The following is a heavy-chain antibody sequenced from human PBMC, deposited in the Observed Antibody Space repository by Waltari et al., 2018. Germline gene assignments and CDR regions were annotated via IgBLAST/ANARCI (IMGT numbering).Heavy chain of an antibody. V-gene: IGHV1-2*02. CDR1: GYTFTGYY. J-gene: IGHJ6*02. CDR3: ARGKRPYYYYYGMDV. CDR2: INPNSGGT. Sequence: QVQLVQSGAEVKKPGASVKVSCKASGYTFTGYYMHWVRQAPGQGLEWMGWINPNSGGTNYAQKFQGRVTMTRDTSISTAYMELSSLRSEDTAVYYCARGKRPYYYYYGMDVWGQGTTVTVSS. D-gene: IGHD6-25*01.